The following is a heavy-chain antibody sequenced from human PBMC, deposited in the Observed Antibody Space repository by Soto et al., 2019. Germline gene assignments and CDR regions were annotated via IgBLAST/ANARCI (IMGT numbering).Heavy chain of an antibody. CDR2: INHSGST. V-gene: IGHV4-34*01. Sequence: ETLSLTCAVYGGSFSGYYWSWIRQPPGKGLEWIGEINHSGSTNHNPSLKSRVTISVDTSKNQFSLKLSSVTAADTAVYYCARGPDNWKIYGMDVWGQGTTVTVSS. CDR3: ARGPDNWKIYGMDV. CDR1: GGSFSGYY. J-gene: IGHJ6*02. D-gene: IGHD1-20*01.